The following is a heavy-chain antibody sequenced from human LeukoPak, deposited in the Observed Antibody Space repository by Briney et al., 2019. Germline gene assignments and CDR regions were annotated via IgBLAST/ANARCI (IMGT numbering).Heavy chain of an antibody. CDR2: ISSSGSNI. J-gene: IGHJ4*02. CDR1: GFTFSSYE. CDR3: ASSGYSSSSFDY. Sequence: GGSLRLSCAASGFTFSSYEMNWVRQAPGKGLEWVSYISSSGSNIYYADSVKGRFTISRDNAKNSLYLQMNSLRAEDAAVYYCASSGYSSSSFDYWGQGTLVTVSS. V-gene: IGHV3-48*03. D-gene: IGHD6-6*01.